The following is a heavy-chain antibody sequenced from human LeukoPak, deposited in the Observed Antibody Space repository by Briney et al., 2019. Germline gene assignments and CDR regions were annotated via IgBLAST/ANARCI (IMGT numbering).Heavy chain of an antibody. Sequence: GGSLRLSCAVSGFTFSSHAMCWVRQAPGKGLEWVSSIDISGGSTYYADSVKGRFTISRDNSRNTLYLQMNSLRAEDTALYFCANEVRPNDYWGQGTLVTVSS. CDR1: GFTFSSHA. CDR2: IDISGGST. J-gene: IGHJ4*02. V-gene: IGHV3-23*01. CDR3: ANEVRPNDY. D-gene: IGHD4/OR15-4a*01.